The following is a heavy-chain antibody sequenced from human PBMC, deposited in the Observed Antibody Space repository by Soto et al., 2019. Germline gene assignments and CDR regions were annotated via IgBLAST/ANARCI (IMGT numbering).Heavy chain of an antibody. V-gene: IGHV5-10-1*01. Sequence: PGESLKISCKGSGYSFTSYWISWVRQMPGKGLEWMGRIDPSDSYTNYSLSFQGHVTISADKSISTAYLQWSSLKASDTAMYYCASLRGPLHYYGMDVWGQGTTVTVSS. J-gene: IGHJ6*02. CDR2: IDPSDSYT. CDR3: ASLRGPLHYYGMDV. D-gene: IGHD5-12*01. CDR1: GYSFTSYW.